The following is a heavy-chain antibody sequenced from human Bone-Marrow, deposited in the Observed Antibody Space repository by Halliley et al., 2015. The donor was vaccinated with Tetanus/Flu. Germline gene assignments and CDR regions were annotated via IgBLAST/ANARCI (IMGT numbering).Heavy chain of an antibody. Sequence: SLRLSCAASGFTFSRYWMSWIRQAPGKGLERVANINQDESEKYYGYSVKGRFTVSRDYAENSVYLQLNSLRVEDTAVYYCVRDDSSGYYYFDHWGQGTLVTVSS. CDR3: VRDDSSGYYYFDH. J-gene: IGHJ4*02. CDR2: INQDESEK. CDR1: GFTFSRYW. D-gene: IGHD3-22*01. V-gene: IGHV3-7*01.